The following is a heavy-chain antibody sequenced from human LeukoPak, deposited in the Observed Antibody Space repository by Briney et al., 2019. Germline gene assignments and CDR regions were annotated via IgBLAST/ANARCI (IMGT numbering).Heavy chain of an antibody. CDR3: AKDVRRAEYCSGTTCYTSSFDY. CDR2: ISATGGGA. CDR1: GFTFSSYA. D-gene: IGHD2-2*02. Sequence: GSLRLSCAASGFTFSSYAMSWVRQAPGKGLEWVSTISATGGGAYYADSVKGRFTISRDNSKDTLSLQMNTLRAEDTAVYYCAKDVRRAEYCSGTTCYTSSFDYWGQGTLVTVSS. V-gene: IGHV3-23*01. J-gene: IGHJ4*02.